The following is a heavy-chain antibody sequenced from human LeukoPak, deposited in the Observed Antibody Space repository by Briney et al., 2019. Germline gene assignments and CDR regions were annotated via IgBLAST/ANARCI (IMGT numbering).Heavy chain of an antibody. CDR2: IYYSGST. V-gene: IGHV4-31*03. CDR1: GGSISSGGYY. CDR3: ARVGGSRHGNSDY. J-gene: IGHJ4*02. D-gene: IGHD1-26*01. Sequence: PSETLSPTCTVSGGSISSGGYYWSWIRQHPGKGLEWIGYIYYSGSTYYNPSLKSRVTISVDTSKNQFSLKLSSVTAADTAVYYCARVGGSRHGNSDYWGQGTLVTVSS.